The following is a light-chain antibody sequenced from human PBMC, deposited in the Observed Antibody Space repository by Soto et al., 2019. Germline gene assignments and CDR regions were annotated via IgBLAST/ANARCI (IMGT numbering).Light chain of an antibody. CDR2: DAS. CDR3: QQFANVPYT. Sequence: DIQMTQSPSSLSASVGDRVTITCEASQDINSYLNWYQQKPGEAPKLLIYDASNLETGVPSRFSGSGSGTDFTFTVTTLQPEDFATYYCQQFANVPYTFGQGTKLDIK. J-gene: IGKJ2*01. CDR1: QDINSY. V-gene: IGKV1-33*01.